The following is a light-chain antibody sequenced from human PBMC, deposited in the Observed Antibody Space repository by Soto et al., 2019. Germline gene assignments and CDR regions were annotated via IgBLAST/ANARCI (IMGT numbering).Light chain of an antibody. J-gene: IGKJ1*01. Sequence: DIVMTQSPDSLAVSLGERATINCKSSQSALYSSNNKNYLAWYQKKPGQPPKLLIYWASTRESGVPDRFSGSGSGTDFTLTINSLQAEDVAVYYCQQYYSALEKTFGQGTKVEIK. CDR1: QSALYSSNNKNY. CDR3: QQYYSALEKT. CDR2: WAS. V-gene: IGKV4-1*01.